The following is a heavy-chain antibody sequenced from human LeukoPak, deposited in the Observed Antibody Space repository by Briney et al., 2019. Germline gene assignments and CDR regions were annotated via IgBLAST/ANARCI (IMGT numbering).Heavy chain of an antibody. J-gene: IGHJ3*02. Sequence: GGSLRLSCVASGFTFSSYEMHRVRQAPGKGLEWLSYISSSGSIIYADSVKGRFTVSRDNVKDSMHLQMNSLRGEDTAVYYCAREFRYCSGTSCPGTFDIWGQGTMVTVSS. CDR3: AREFRYCSGTSCPGTFDI. V-gene: IGHV3-48*03. CDR2: ISSSGSII. CDR1: GFTFSSYE. D-gene: IGHD2-2*01.